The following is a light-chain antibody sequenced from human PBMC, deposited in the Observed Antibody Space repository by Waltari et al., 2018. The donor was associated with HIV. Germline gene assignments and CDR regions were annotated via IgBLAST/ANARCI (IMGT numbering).Light chain of an antibody. CDR1: SSDFGYYNS. J-gene: IGLJ3*02. CDR2: EVS. V-gene: IGLV2-14*01. CDR3: TSYISSSSPV. Sequence: QSALTQPASVSGSPGQSLTISCTGTSSDFGYYNSVSWYPHHPGKAPKVMIYEVSNRPSGVSDRFSGSKSGNTASLTISGLQAEDEADYFCTSYISSSSPVFGGGTKLTVL.